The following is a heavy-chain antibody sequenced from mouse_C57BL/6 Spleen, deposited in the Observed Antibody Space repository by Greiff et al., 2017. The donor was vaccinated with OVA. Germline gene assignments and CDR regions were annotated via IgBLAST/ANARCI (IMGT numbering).Heavy chain of an antibody. CDR3: ARGGYDYVRFDY. CDR2: ISYDGSN. J-gene: IGHJ2*01. CDR1: GYSITSGYY. D-gene: IGHD2-4*01. Sequence: EVQLQQSGPGLVKPSQSLSLTCSVTGYSITSGYYWHWIRQFPGNKLEWMGYISYDGSNNYNPSLKNRISITRDTSKNQFFLKLNSVTTEDTATYYCARGGYDYVRFDYWGQGTTLTVSS. V-gene: IGHV3-6*01.